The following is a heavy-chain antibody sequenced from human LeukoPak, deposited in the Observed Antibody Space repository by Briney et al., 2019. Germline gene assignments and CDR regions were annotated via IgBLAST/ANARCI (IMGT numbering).Heavy chain of an antibody. J-gene: IGHJ4*02. D-gene: IGHD4-11*01. CDR3: ARANDYRRSKVDY. CDR2: INPNSGGT. CDR1: GYTFTGYY. Sequence: ASVKVSCKASGYTFTGYYMHWVRQAPGQGLEWMGWINPNSGGTNYAQKFQGRVTMTRDTSISTAYMELSRLRSDDTAGYYCARANDYRRSKVDYWGQGTLVTVSS. V-gene: IGHV1-2*02.